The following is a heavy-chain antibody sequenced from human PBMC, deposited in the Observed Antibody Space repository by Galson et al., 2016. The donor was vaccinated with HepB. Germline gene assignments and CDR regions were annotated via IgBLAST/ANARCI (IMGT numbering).Heavy chain of an antibody. CDR1: GFTFSNYW. CDR3: ARDYWIY. CDR2: TNRDGSGN. V-gene: IGHV3-7*01. J-gene: IGHJ4*02. Sequence: SLRLSCAASGFTFSNYWMTWVRQAPGKGLEWVASTNRDGSGNFYVDSVKGRFTVSRDNPNNSLYLHMSSLRAEDTAVYFCARDYWIYWGQGTLVTVSS. D-gene: IGHD2-15*01.